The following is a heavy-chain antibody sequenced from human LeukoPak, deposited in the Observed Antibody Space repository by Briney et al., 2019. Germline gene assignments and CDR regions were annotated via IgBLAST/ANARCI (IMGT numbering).Heavy chain of an antibody. Sequence: KSSETLSLTCTVSGGSISSSSYSSSYYWGWIRQPPGKGLEWIGTIFHSGSSYYNPTLKSRVTISVDTSKNQFSLKLSSVTAADTAVYYCARLLADPPTDYYMDVWGKGTTVTVSS. CDR1: GGSISSSSYSSSYY. V-gene: IGHV4-39*01. J-gene: IGHJ6*03. D-gene: IGHD3-3*02. CDR2: IFHSGSS. CDR3: ARLLADPPTDYYMDV.